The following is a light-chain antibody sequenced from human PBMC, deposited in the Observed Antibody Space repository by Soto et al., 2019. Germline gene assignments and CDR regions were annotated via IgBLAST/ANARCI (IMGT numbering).Light chain of an antibody. V-gene: IGKV1-39*01. J-gene: IGKJ2*01. CDR2: GAY. Sequence: DIQMTQSPSSLSASVGDRVTITCRASQSISRYLNWYQQKPGKAPKLLIQGAYPLQSGAPSRFSGHGSGTNFTLTISRLQPEDSATYYCQQSSITPYTFGQGTTLEIK. CDR1: QSISRY. CDR3: QQSSITPYT.